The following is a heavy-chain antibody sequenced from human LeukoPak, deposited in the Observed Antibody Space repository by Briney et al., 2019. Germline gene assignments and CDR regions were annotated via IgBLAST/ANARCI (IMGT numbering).Heavy chain of an antibody. D-gene: IGHD3-22*01. CDR2: IDPSDSYT. CDR3: ARLADYYDSSGRH. V-gene: IGHV5-10-1*01. Sequence: GESLKISCKGSGYSFTSYWISWGRQMPGKGLEWMGRIDPSDSYTNYSPSFQGHVTISADKSISTAYLQWSSLKASDTAMYYCARLADYYDSSGRHWGQGTMVTVSS. J-gene: IGHJ3*01. CDR1: GYSFTSYW.